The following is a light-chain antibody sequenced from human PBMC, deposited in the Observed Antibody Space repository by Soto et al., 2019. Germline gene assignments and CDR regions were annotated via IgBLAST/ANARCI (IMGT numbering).Light chain of an antibody. CDR1: SRDVGGYNS. CDR3: SSYAGTKNLV. CDR2: EVN. Sequence: QSALTQPPSASGSPGQSVTISCTGTSRDVGGYNSVSWYQQHPGKAPKLVIYEVNRRPSGVPDRFSASKSDNTASLTVSGLQAEDEADYYCSSYAGTKNLVFGGGTKLTVL. V-gene: IGLV2-8*01. J-gene: IGLJ2*01.